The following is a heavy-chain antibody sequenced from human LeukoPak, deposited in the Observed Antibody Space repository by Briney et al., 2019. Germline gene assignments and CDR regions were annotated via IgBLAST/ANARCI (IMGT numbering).Heavy chain of an antibody. CDR2: MNAGNGNT. D-gene: IGHD3-10*01. Sequence: ASVKVSCKASGYTFTSYDINWVRQATGQGLEWMGWMNAGNGNTKSSQSFQGRLTITRDTSASTVYMDLSSLRSEDTAVYYCASARGGSGSYLPFDDWGQGTLVTVSS. CDR1: GYTFTSYD. CDR3: ASARGGSGSYLPFDD. J-gene: IGHJ4*02. V-gene: IGHV1-3*01.